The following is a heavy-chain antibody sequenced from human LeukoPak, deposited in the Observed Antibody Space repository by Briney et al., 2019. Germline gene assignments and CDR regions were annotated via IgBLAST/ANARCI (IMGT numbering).Heavy chain of an antibody. J-gene: IGHJ5*02. CDR1: GFTFSDAW. Sequence: GGSLRLSCATSGFTFSDAWMNWVRQAPGEGLEWVGRIRRNSDGGTIDYAAPVKGRFALSRDDSKNTLYLHMSSLQTEDTAVYYCATDFYDTTWGQGTLVTVSS. V-gene: IGHV3-15*07. D-gene: IGHD3-22*01. CDR2: IRRNSDGGTI. CDR3: ATDFYDTT.